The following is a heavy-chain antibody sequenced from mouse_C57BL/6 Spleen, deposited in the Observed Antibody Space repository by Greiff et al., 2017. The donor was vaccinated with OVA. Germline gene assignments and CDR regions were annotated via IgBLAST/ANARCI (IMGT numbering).Heavy chain of an antibody. CDR3: ARSGVFDY. CDR2: INPGSGGT. J-gene: IGHJ2*01. V-gene: IGHV1-54*01. CDR1: GYAFTNYL. Sequence: VQLQQSGAELVRPGTSVKVSCKASGYAFTNYLIEWVKQRPGQGLEWIGVINPGSGGTNYNEKFKGKATLTAAKSSSTAYMQLSSLTSEDSAVYFCARSGVFDYWGQGTTLTVSS.